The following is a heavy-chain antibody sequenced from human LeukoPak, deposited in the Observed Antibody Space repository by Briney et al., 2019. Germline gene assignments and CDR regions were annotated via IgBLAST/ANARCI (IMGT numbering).Heavy chain of an antibody. CDR3: ARVGVYYGSGSSGNWFDP. CDR2: IYYSGST. D-gene: IGHD3-10*01. CDR1: GGSISSYY. Sequence: SETLSLTCTVSGGSISSYYWSWIRQPPGKGLEWIGYIYYSGSTYYDPSLKSRVTISVDTSKNQFSLKLSSVTAADTAVYYCARVGVYYGSGSSGNWFDPWGQGTLVTVSS. J-gene: IGHJ5*02. V-gene: IGHV4-59*12.